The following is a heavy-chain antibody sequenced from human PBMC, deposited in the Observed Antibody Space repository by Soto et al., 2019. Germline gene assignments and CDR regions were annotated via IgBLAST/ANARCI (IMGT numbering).Heavy chain of an antibody. Sequence: EVQLLESGGRLVQPGGSLRLSCVAAGFSFSTYPMTWVRQAPGKGLEWVSLISGSGTNTYYAESVKGRFTISRDNSQNTLYLQRNTLRAEDMAVYYCAKEKPTTPCFDSWGQGTLVTVSS. V-gene: IGHV3-23*01. CDR1: GFSFSTYP. CDR2: ISGSGTNT. J-gene: IGHJ4*02. CDR3: AKEKPTTPCFDS. D-gene: IGHD1-1*01.